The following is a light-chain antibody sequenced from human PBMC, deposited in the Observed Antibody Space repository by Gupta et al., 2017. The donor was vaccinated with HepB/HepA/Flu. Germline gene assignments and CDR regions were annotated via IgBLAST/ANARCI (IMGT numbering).Light chain of an antibody. J-gene: IGLJ2*01. CDR2: EVS. CDR1: SSDIGDYNF. CDR3: SSYAASNKMGV. Sequence: QSALTQPPSASGSPGQSVTISCTGSSSDIGDYNFVSWYQQHPGKAPKLRIYEVSKRPSGVPDRFSGSKSGNTASLTVSGLQAEDEADYHCSSYAASNKMGVFGGGTKLTVL. V-gene: IGLV2-8*01.